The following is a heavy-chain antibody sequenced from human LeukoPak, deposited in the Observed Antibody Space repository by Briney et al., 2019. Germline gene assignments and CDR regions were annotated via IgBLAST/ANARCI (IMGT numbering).Heavy chain of an antibody. Sequence: PGGSLRLSCPAYGFTFGDYAMSWFRQGPGRGREGVGFIRSKGYGGTTEYAASVKGRFTIHRDDSKSIAYLQMNSLKTEDTAVYYCTREEDSSGYYALLELFDYWGQGTLVTVSS. V-gene: IGHV3-49*03. CDR2: IRSKGYGGTT. CDR3: TREEDSSGYYALLELFDY. CDR1: GFTFGDYA. D-gene: IGHD3-22*01. J-gene: IGHJ4*02.